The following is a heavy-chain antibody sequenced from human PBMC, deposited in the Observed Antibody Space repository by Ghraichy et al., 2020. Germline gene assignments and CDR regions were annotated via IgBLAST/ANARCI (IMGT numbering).Heavy chain of an antibody. CDR2: ITSTSRSI. J-gene: IGHJ6*02. V-gene: IGHV3-48*02. CDR3: ARASRVVRFYYYDGMDV. CDR1: GFTFSSYY. Sequence: GGSLRLSCVGSGFTFSSYYMNWVRQSPGKGLEWVSYITSTSRSIFYADSVKGRFTISRDNDNNSLSLQMNSLREEDTAVYYGARASRVVRFYYYDGMDVWGQGTTVTVSS. D-gene: IGHD2-21*01.